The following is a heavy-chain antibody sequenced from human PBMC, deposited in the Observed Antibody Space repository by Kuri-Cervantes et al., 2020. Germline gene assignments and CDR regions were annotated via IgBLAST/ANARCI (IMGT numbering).Heavy chain of an antibody. CDR2: ISGSGGST. V-gene: IGHV3-23*01. Sequence: GESLKISCAASGFIFSSYWMYWVRQAPGKGLEWVSAISGSGGSTYYADSVKGRFTISRDNSKNTLYLQMNSLKTEDTAVYYCTTDTSRPAFGGQGTLVTVSS. D-gene: IGHD2/OR15-2a*01. CDR1: GFIFSSYW. CDR3: TTDTSRPAF. J-gene: IGHJ4*02.